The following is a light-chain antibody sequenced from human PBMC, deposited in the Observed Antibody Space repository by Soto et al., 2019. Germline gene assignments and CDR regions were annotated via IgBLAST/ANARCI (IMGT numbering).Light chain of an antibody. CDR2: KDT. CDR3: QSADSTGSTRV. V-gene: IGLV3-25*03. Sequence: SYELTQPPSVSVSPGQTARITCSGDALPDQYAYWYQQKPGQAPVLVIYKDTERASGTPERFSGSSSGTTVTLTISGVQAEDEADYHCQSADSTGSTRVFGGGTKVTVL. J-gene: IGLJ2*01. CDR1: ALPDQY.